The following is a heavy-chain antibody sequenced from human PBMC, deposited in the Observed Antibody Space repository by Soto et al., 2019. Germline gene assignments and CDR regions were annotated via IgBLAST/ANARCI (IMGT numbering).Heavy chain of an antibody. J-gene: IGHJ5*02. CDR1: GFTFSSYA. V-gene: IGHV3-23*01. CDR3: AKDQIYDSSGPRPDWFDP. CDR2: ISGSGGST. Sequence: GGSLRLSCAASGFTFSSYAMSWVRQAPGKGLEWVSAISGSGGSTYYADSVKGRFTISRDNSKNTLCLQMNSLRAEDTAVYYCAKDQIYDSSGPRPDWFDPWGQGTLVTVSS. D-gene: IGHD3-22*01.